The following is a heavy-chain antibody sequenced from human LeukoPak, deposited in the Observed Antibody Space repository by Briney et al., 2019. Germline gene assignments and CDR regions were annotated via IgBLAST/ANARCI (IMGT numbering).Heavy chain of an antibody. CDR1: GFTFTTYW. Sequence: PGGSLRLSCAASGFTFTTYWMHWVRQAPGKGLVWVSHINSDGSITSYADPVKGRFTISRDNAKNTLYLQMNSLRAEDTAVYYCARDAVGTANAVWGQGTTVTVSS. J-gene: IGHJ6*02. V-gene: IGHV3-74*01. CDR3: ARDAVGTANAV. CDR2: INSDGSIT. D-gene: IGHD5-18*01.